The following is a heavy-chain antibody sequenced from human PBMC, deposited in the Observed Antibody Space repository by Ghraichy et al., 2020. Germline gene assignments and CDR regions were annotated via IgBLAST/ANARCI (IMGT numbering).Heavy chain of an antibody. CDR2: INDSGTT. CDR1: GGSVSGYY. J-gene: IGHJ5*02. V-gene: IGHV4-34*01. CDR3: ARAPRYRSSWYVYKWFDP. Sequence: SETLSLTCGVYGGSVSGYYWNWIRQSPGKGLEWIGEINDSGTTDYNPALKSRVIISVDTSKNQFSLRLTSVTAADTAVYYCARAPRYRSSWYVYKWFDPWGQGTPVIVS. D-gene: IGHD6-13*01.